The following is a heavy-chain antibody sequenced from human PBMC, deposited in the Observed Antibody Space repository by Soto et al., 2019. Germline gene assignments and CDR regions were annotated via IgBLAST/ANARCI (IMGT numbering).Heavy chain of an antibody. D-gene: IGHD2-15*01. J-gene: IGHJ3*02. Sequence: LTCTVSGGSISSYYWSWIRQPPGKGLEWIGYIYYSGTTDYAAPVKGRFTISRDDSKNTLYLQMNSLKTEDTAVYYCTTGSCSGGSCYLDAFDIWGQGTMVTVSS. V-gene: IGHV3-15*01. CDR1: GGSISSYY. CDR2: IYYSGTT. CDR3: TTGSCSGGSCYLDAFDI.